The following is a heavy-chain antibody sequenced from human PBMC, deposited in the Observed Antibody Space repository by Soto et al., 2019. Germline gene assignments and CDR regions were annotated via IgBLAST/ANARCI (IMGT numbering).Heavy chain of an antibody. CDR1: GFSFEAYD. V-gene: IGHV3-9*01. J-gene: IGHJ2*01. Sequence: SLRLSCEHPGFSFEAYDLHWVRQPLGKILQWVSGISWNSGDTDYGDSVKGRFTISRENAKNSLDLQMSRLRVEDTATYYCVKKSWSHTRWDTGWFFDLWGRGFLVTASS. CDR3: VKKSWSHTRWDTGWFFDL. D-gene: IGHD5-18*01. CDR2: ISWNSGDT.